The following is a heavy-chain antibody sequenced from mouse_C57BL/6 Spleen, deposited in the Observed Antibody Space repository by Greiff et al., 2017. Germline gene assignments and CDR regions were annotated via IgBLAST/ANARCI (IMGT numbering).Heavy chain of an antibody. J-gene: IGHJ4*01. CDR1: GYSFTSYY. CDR2: IYPGSGNT. Sequence: VQLQQSGPELVKPGASVKISCKASGYSFTSYYIHWVKQRPGQGLEWIGWIYPGSGNTKYNEKFKGKATLTADTSSSTAYMQLSSLTSEDSAVYYCARGLLDAMDYWGQGTSVTVSS. D-gene: IGHD2-3*01. CDR3: ARGLLDAMDY. V-gene: IGHV1-66*01.